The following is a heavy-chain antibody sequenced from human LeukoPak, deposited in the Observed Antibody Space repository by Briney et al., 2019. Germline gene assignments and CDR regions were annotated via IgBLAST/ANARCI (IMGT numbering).Heavy chain of an antibody. J-gene: IGHJ6*03. Sequence: ASVKVSCKASGYTFTSYYMHWVRQAPGQGLEWMGIINPSGGSTSYAQKFQGRVTMTRDMSTSTVYMELSSLRSEDTAVYYCARDIVLISSYYYYYMDVWGKGTTVTVSS. CDR1: GYTFTSYY. V-gene: IGHV1-46*01. CDR2: INPSGGST. CDR3: ARDIVLISSYYYYYMDV. D-gene: IGHD2-8*01.